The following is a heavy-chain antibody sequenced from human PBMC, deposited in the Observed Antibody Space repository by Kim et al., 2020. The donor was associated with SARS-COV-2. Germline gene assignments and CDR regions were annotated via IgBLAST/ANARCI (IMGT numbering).Heavy chain of an antibody. D-gene: IGHD1-26*01. CDR1: GGTFSGYY. J-gene: IGHJ4*02. Sequence: SETLSLTCAVYGGTFSGYYWSWIRQPPGKGLEWIGEINHSGSTNYNPSLKSRVTISVDTSKNQFSLKVPSVTAADTAMYYCARVPSDGSYRNFDYWGQGTLVTVSS. V-gene: IGHV4-34*01. CDR3: ARVPSDGSYRNFDY. CDR2: INHSGST.